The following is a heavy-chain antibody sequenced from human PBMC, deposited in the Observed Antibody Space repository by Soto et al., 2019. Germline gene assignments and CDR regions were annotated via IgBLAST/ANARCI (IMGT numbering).Heavy chain of an antibody. CDR2: INPNNGNT. CDR3: ARTLYGDNVDY. CDR1: GNTVPNYA. Sequence: ASVKVSCKASGNTVPNYAIHWVRQAPGQRLEWMGWINPNNGNTYYAQNFQGRVTITRNTSISTAYMELSSLKSEDTAVYYCARTLYGDNVDYWGQGTLVTVSS. J-gene: IGHJ4*02. D-gene: IGHD4-17*01. V-gene: IGHV1-8*03.